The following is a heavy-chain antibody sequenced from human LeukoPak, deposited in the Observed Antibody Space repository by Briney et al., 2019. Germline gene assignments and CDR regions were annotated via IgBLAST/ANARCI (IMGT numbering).Heavy chain of an antibody. Sequence: AGSLRLSCAACGFTLSHYYMTWMRQAPGKGLEWLSCISSSGDTIYYADSVKGRFTVSRDNAENSLYLQMNSLRAEDTAMYYCARQGSEIDFWGQGTLVTVSS. CDR3: ARQGSEIDF. J-gene: IGHJ4*02. V-gene: IGHV3-11*01. CDR1: GFTLSHYY. CDR2: ISSSGDTI.